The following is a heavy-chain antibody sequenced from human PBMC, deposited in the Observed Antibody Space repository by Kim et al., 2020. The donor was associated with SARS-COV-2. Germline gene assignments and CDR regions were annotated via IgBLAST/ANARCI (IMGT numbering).Heavy chain of an antibody. J-gene: IGHJ4*02. Sequence: GGSLRLSCSASGFTFSSYAMHWVRQAPGKGLEYVSAISSNGGSTYYADSVKGRFTISRDNSKNTLYLQMSSLRAEDTAVYYCVKGRGQWLVRGDYFDYWGQGTLVTVSS. V-gene: IGHV3-64D*06. CDR3: VKGRGQWLVRGDYFDY. D-gene: IGHD6-19*01. CDR1: GFTFSSYA. CDR2: ISSNGGST.